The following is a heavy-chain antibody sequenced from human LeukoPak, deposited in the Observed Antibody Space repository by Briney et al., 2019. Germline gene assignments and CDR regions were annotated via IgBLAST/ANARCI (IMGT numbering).Heavy chain of an antibody. V-gene: IGHV4-4*02. Sequence: KSSETLSLTCAVSGGSISSDNWWSWVRQPPGKGLEWIGEIYHSGSTNYNPSLKSRVSISVDKSKNQFSLNLNSVTAADTAVYYCARVPIAVAGCYYYYYMDVWGKGTTVTVSS. CDR3: ARVPIAVAGCYYYYYMDV. CDR2: IYHSGST. D-gene: IGHD6-19*01. CDR1: GGSISSDNW. J-gene: IGHJ6*03.